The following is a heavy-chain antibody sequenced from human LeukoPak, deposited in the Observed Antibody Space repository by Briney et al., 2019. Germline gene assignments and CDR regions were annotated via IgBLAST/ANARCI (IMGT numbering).Heavy chain of an antibody. Sequence: GESLKISCKSSGYSFTNYWIAWVRQMPGKGLEWMGIIYPGDSDIRYSPSFQGQVTISADKSISTAYLQWSSLKASDTAMYYCARQEELAGSPLYWGQGTLVTVSS. CDR1: GYSFTNYW. V-gene: IGHV5-51*01. J-gene: IGHJ4*02. D-gene: IGHD5-24*01. CDR3: ARQEELAGSPLY. CDR2: IYPGDSDI.